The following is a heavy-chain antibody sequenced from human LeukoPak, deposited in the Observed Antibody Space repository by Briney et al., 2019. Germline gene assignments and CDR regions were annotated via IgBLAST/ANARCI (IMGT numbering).Heavy chain of an antibody. CDR3: ARGRGGSYYSWFDP. CDR2: IYYSGST. CDR1: GGSISSYY. D-gene: IGHD1-26*01. J-gene: IGHJ5*02. Sequence: KPSETLSLTCTVSGGSISSYYWSWIRQPPGKGLEWIGYIYYSGSTNYNPSLKSRVTISVDTSKNQFSLKLSSVTAADTAVYYCARGRGGSYYSWFDPWGQGTLVTVSS. V-gene: IGHV4-59*12.